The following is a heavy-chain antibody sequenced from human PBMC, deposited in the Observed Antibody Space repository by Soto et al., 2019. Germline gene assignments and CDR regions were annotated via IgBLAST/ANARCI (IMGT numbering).Heavy chain of an antibody. CDR1: GYTFTSYY. CDR3: ARSPSDGGMDV. D-gene: IGHD1-26*01. V-gene: IGHV1-46*01. Sequence: QVQLVQSGAEVKKPGASVRVSCKASGYTFTSYYVHWVRQAPGQGLEWMGIFNPGGGGTSNAQKFQCRINVTRDTSTNTVYMDVRSLRSEDTSVYDCARSPSDGGMDVWGQGTTVTVAS. J-gene: IGHJ6*02. CDR2: FNPGGGGT.